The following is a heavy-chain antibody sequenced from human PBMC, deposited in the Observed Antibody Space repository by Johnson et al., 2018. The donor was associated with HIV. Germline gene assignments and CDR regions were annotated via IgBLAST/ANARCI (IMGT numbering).Heavy chain of an antibody. V-gene: IGHV3-13*01. CDR3: ARTRHYYEAFDI. D-gene: IGHD3-10*01. Sequence: VQLVESGGGLVQPGGSLRLSCAASGFTFTTYDMHWVRQGTGTGLEWVSGIGTGGDTHYPDSVKGRFTISRDNSKNTLYLQMNSLRAEDTAVYYCARTRHYYEAFDIWGQGTMVTVSS. J-gene: IGHJ3*02. CDR1: GFTFTTYD. CDR2: IGTGGDT.